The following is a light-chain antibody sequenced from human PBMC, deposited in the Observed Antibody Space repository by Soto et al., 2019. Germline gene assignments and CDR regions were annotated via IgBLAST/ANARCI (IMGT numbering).Light chain of an antibody. CDR1: QSVSSSY. CDR3: QQYGGSPIT. Sequence: EIVLTQSPGTLSLSPGERATLSCRASQSVSSSYLAWYQPKPGQAPRLLIYGASSRATGIPDRFSGSGSGTDFTLTISRLEPEDFAMYFCQQYGGSPITFGKGTRLEIK. V-gene: IGKV3-20*01. CDR2: GAS. J-gene: IGKJ5*01.